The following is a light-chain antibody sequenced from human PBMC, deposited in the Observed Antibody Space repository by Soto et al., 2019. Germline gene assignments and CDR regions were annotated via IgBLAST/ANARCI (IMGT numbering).Light chain of an antibody. CDR3: QQYGSSGVT. J-gene: IGKJ3*01. V-gene: IGKV3-20*01. CDR1: QSVSSSQ. CDR2: GAS. Sequence: PGELATLSCRASQSVSSSQLAWYQQRPGQAPRLLVYGASTRATGIADRFSGSGSGTDFTLTISRLEPEDFAVYYCQQYGSSGVTFGPGTKVDIK.